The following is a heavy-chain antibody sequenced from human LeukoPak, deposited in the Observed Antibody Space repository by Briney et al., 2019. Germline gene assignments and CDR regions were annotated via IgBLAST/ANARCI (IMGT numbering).Heavy chain of an antibody. CDR3: ARGPRGYSSSRYGSGIYYYYMDV. D-gene: IGHD3-10*01. V-gene: IGHV3-7*01. CDR2: IKQDGSEK. CDR1: RFTFSNYW. Sequence: PGGSLRLSCAASRFTFSNYWMSWVRQAPGKGLEWVANIKQDGSEKYYVDSVKGRFTISRDNAKNSLYLQMNSLRAEDTAVYYCARGPRGYSSSRYGSGIYYYYMDVWGKGTTVTVSS. J-gene: IGHJ6*03.